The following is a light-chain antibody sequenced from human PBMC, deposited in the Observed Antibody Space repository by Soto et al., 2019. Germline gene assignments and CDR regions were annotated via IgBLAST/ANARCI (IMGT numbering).Light chain of an antibody. CDR3: HHYGDSPRT. Sequence: VVLPQSPCTLSLSPGESAPLSCKASQILSNKYLAWYQQKPGQAPRLLLYDASTRATGIPDRFTGSGSGTDFTLTISRLEPEDFAAYYCHHYGDSPRTFGQGTRLEIK. CDR2: DAS. CDR1: QILSNKY. V-gene: IGKV3-20*01. J-gene: IGKJ5*01.